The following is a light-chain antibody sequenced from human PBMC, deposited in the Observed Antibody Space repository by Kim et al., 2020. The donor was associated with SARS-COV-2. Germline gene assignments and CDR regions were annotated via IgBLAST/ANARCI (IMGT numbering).Light chain of an antibody. CDR1: SGSIASNY. CDR3: QSYDSGDQRV. CDR2: EDN. V-gene: IGLV6-57*01. Sequence: NFMLTQPHSVSESPGKTVTISCTRSSGSIASNYVQWYQQRPGSSPTTVIYEDNQRPSGVPDRFSGSIDSSSNSASLTISGLKTEDEADYYCQSYDSGDQRVCGGGTPLTVL. J-gene: IGLJ3*02.